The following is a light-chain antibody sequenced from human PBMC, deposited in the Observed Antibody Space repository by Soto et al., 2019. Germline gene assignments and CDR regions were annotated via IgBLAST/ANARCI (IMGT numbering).Light chain of an antibody. CDR3: SSYTSSYTRV. Sequence: QSALTQPASVSGSPGQSITISCTGTSSDVGGYNYVSWYQQHPGKAPRLMIYDVTNRPSGVSNRFSGSKSGNTASLTISGLQAEDEADYYCSSYTSSYTRVFGGGTQLTVL. J-gene: IGLJ3*02. CDR2: DVT. CDR1: SSDVGGYNY. V-gene: IGLV2-14*01.